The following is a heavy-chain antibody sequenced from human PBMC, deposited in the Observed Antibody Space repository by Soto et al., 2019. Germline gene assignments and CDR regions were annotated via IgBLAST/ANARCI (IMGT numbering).Heavy chain of an antibody. CDR1: GFTFSNYG. J-gene: IGHJ6*02. D-gene: IGHD3-10*01. Sequence: QVQLVESGGGVVQPGRSLRLSCAASGFTFSNYGMHWVRQAPGKGLEWVAFISYDGNHKYYADSVKGRFTISRDNSKNTLFLQMNSLTAEDPAVYYCARRDDGSYFSFYYFYGMDVWGQGTTVTVSS. V-gene: IGHV3-30*03. CDR2: ISYDGNHK. CDR3: ARRDDGSYFSFYYFYGMDV.